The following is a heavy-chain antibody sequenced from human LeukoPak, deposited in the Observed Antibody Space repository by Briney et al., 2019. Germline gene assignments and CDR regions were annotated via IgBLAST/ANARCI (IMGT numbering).Heavy chain of an antibody. CDR2: IYYSGST. D-gene: IGHD2-8*01. CDR1: GGSIRSSSYY. CDR3: ARHVGPTKTYNWFHP. V-gene: IGHV4-39*01. J-gene: IGHJ5*02. Sequence: PSETLSLTCTVSGGSIRSSSYYWGWIRQPPGKGLELIGSIYYSGSTYYNPSLKSRLSISVDTSKNQFSLSLSSVTAADTAVYYCARHVGPTKTYNWFHPWGQGTLVTVSS.